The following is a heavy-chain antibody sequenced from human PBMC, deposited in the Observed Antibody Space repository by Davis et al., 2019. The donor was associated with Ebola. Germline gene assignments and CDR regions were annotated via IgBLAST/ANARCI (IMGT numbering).Heavy chain of an antibody. J-gene: IGHJ4*02. CDR3: ARDRDYSGNYDH. V-gene: IGHV4-39*07. CDR1: GGSISSSSYY. Sequence: GSLRLSCTVSGGSISSSSYYWGWIRQPPGKGLEWIGSIYYSGSTYYNPSLKSRVTISVDTSKNQFSLKLTSVTAADTAVYYCARDRDYSGNYDHWGQGTLVTVSS. D-gene: IGHD1-26*01. CDR2: IYYSGST.